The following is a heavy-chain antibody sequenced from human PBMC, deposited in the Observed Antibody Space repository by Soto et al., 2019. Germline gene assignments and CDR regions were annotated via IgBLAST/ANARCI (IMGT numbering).Heavy chain of an antibody. CDR3: ARAVAGTYYYYGMDV. D-gene: IGHD6-19*01. CDR2: IYYSGST. Sequence: PSETLSLTCTVSGGSISSYYWSWIRQPPGKGLEWIGYIYYSGSTNYNPSLKSRVTISVDTSKNQFSLKLSSVTAADTAVYYCARAVAGTYYYYGMDVWGQGTTVTVSS. V-gene: IGHV4-59*12. CDR1: GGSISSYY. J-gene: IGHJ6*02.